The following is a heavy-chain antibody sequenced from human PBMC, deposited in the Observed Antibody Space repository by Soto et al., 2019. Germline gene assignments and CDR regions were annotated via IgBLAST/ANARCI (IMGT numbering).Heavy chain of an antibody. CDR3: ARPSGSSLFYFDY. D-gene: IGHD1-26*01. CDR2: IYYSGGN. Sequence: QLQLQESGPGLVKPSETLSLTCTVSGGSISSSSYYWGWLRQPPGKGLEWIGRIYYSGGNFYNPSLTSRVTISVDTSKNQCARKPSSVTAADTALYDCARPSGSSLFYFDYWCQGTMVTFSS. CDR1: GGSISSSSYY. V-gene: IGHV4-39*01. J-gene: IGHJ4*02.